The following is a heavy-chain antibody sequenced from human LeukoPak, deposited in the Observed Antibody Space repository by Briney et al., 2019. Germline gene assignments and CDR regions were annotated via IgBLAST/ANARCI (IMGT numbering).Heavy chain of an antibody. Sequence: PGGSLRLSCAASGFTFSDYYMSWIRQAPGEGLEWVSYISSSTSYTKYADSVKGRFTISRDNAKNSLYLQMNSLRAEDTAVYYCAKATVTHLIDYWGQGTLVTVSS. V-gene: IGHV3-11*05. J-gene: IGHJ4*02. CDR3: AKATVTHLIDY. CDR2: ISSSTSYT. CDR1: GFTFSDYY. D-gene: IGHD4-17*01.